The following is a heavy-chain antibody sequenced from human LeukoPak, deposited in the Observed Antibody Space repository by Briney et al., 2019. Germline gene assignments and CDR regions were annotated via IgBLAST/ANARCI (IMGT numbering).Heavy chain of an antibody. CDR3: ASSSGYDWDAFDI. Sequence: ASVKVSCKASGYTFTSYAMHWVRQAPGQRPEWMGWINAGNGNTKYSQKFQGRVTITRDTSASTAYMELSSLRSEDTAVYYCASSSGYDWDAFDIWGQGTMVTVSS. V-gene: IGHV1-3*01. CDR2: INAGNGNT. CDR1: GYTFTSYA. D-gene: IGHD5-12*01. J-gene: IGHJ3*02.